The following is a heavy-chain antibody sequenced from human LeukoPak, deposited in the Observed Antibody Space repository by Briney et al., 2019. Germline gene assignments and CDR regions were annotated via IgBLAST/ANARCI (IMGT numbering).Heavy chain of an antibody. CDR3: ARAAYCGGDCYLFDY. CDR1: GGSISSGDYY. Sequence: SETLSLTCTVSGGSISSGDYYWSWIRQPPGKGLEWIGYIYYSGSTYYNSSLKSRVTISVDTSKNQFSLKLSSLTAADTAVYYCARAAYCGGDCYLFDYWGQGTLVTVFS. J-gene: IGHJ4*02. V-gene: IGHV4-30-4*01. D-gene: IGHD2-21*02. CDR2: IYYSGST.